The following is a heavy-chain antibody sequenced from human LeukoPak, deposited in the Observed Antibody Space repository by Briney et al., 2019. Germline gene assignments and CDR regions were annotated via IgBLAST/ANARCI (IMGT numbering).Heavy chain of an antibody. Sequence: GGSLRLSCAASGFTFSSYAMHWVRQAPGKGLEWVGGISYDGRNKDYAHSAKGRFTISRDNSKNTLYLQMNSLRAEDTAVYYCARRDSGSSYYLDYWGQGTLATVSS. CDR2: ISYDGRNK. D-gene: IGHD6-13*01. CDR1: GFTFSSYA. CDR3: ARRDSGSSYYLDY. J-gene: IGHJ4*02. V-gene: IGHV3-30*04.